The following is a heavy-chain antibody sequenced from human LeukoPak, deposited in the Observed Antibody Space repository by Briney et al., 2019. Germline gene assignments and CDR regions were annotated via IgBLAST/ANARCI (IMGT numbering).Heavy chain of an antibody. D-gene: IGHD6-13*01. J-gene: IGHJ4*02. Sequence: PGGSLRLSCAASGFTFSSYWMHWVRQAPGKGLVWVSRVNSDGSTTSYADSVKGRFTISRDNAKNTLYLQMNSLRAEDTAVYYCVTVSDPTTVGSSTYCSTWYLRDWGQGTLVTVSS. CDR2: VNSDGSTT. CDR3: VTVSDPTTVGSSTYCSTWYLRD. CDR1: GFTFSSYW. V-gene: IGHV3-74*01.